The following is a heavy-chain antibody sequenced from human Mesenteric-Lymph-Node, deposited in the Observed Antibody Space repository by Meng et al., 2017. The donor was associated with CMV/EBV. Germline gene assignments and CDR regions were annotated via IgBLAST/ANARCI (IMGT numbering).Heavy chain of an antibody. D-gene: IGHD3-22*01. CDR2: MNPNSSGT. Sequence: ASVKVSCKASGYTFTGYYMHWVRQAPGQGLEWMGWMNPNSSGTNYAQKLQGRVTMTRDTSISTAYMELSRLRSDDTAVYYCATYDRSGYYLVYWGQGTLVTVSS. J-gene: IGHJ4*02. CDR3: ATYDRSGYYLVY. V-gene: IGHV1-2*02. CDR1: GYTFTGYY.